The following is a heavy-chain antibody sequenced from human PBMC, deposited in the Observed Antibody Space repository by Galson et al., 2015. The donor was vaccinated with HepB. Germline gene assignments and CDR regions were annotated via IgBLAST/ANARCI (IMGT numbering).Heavy chain of an antibody. D-gene: IGHD3-22*01. J-gene: IGHJ6*02. V-gene: IGHV3-15*01. CDR2: IKSKTDGGTT. CDR1: GFTFSNAW. Sequence: SLRLSCAASGFTFSNAWMSWVRQAPGKGLEWVGRIKSKTDGGTTDYAAPVKGRFTISRDDSKNTLYLQMNSLKTEDTAVYYCTTEVVTTKLYYYYYGMDVWGQGTTVTVSS. CDR3: TTEVVTTKLYYYYYGMDV.